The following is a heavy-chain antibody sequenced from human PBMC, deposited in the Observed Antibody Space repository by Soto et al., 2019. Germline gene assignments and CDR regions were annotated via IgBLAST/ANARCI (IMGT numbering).Heavy chain of an antibody. J-gene: IGHJ4*02. CDR1: GFPFSIYS. V-gene: IGHV3-48*02. CDR2: ITSDTNTI. D-gene: IGHD2-21*01. CDR3: ARSGDCNFDY. Sequence: GGSLRLSCAASGFPFSIYSMNWVRQAPWKGLEWSSYITSDTNTIKYADSVKGRFTISRDNAKNLVYLQMNSLRDEDTAVYFWARSGDCNFDYWGQGTLVTVSS.